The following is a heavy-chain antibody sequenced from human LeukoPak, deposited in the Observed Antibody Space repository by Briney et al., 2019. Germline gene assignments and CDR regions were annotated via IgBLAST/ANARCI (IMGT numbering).Heavy chain of an antibody. V-gene: IGHV3-48*01. CDR1: GFTFISYS. CDR2: ISSSSSTI. CDR3: ARPRYSSSWFLGY. Sequence: PGGSLRLSCAASGFTFISYSMNWVRQAPGKGLEWVSYISSSSSTIYYADSVKGRFTISRDNAKNSLYLQMNSLRAEDTAVYYCARPRYSSSWFLGYWGQGTVVTVSS. J-gene: IGHJ4*02. D-gene: IGHD6-13*01.